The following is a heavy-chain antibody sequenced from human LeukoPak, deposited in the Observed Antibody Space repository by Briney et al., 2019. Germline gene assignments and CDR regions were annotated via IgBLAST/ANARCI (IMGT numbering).Heavy chain of an antibody. CDR3: ARGLYCSSTSCYKAERYNWFDP. V-gene: IGHV1-18*01. D-gene: IGHD2-2*02. CDR2: ISAYNGST. CDR1: GYTFTSYG. Sequence: ASVKVSCKASGYTFTSYGISWVRQAPGQGLEWMGWISAYNGSTNYAQKLQGRVTMTTDTSTSTAYMELRSLRSDDTAVYYCARGLYCSSTSCYKAERYNWFDPWGQGTLVTVSS. J-gene: IGHJ5*02.